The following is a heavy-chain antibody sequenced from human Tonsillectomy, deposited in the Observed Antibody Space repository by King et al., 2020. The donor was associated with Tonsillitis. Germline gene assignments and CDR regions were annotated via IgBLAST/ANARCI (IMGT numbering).Heavy chain of an antibody. CDR1: GFTFSSCA. D-gene: IGHD5-24*01. CDR2: ISGSAGGT. CDR3: AKGWVEMDA. V-gene: IGHV3-23*04. Sequence: DVPLVDSGGGWVQPGGSLRLSCAASGFTFSSCAVTWVRQVPGVRVEWVSAISGSAGGTYYADSVKGLFTISRDNSKNTLYLQMNSLRAEDTAVYYCAKGWVEMDAWGQGTLVTVSS. J-gene: IGHJ4*02.